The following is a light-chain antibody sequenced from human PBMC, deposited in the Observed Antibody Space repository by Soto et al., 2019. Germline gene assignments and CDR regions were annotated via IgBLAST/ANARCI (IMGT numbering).Light chain of an antibody. J-gene: IGKJ1*01. Sequence: ETVLTQSPATLSLSPGERATLSCRASQIVSSTLGWYQHIPGQAPRLLIYDAYNRATDVPARFSGSGSGTDFTLTISSLEPEDFAIYYCQQRGKWPPTFGQGTKVEIK. CDR3: QQRGKWPPT. CDR2: DAY. CDR1: QIVSST. V-gene: IGKV3-11*01.